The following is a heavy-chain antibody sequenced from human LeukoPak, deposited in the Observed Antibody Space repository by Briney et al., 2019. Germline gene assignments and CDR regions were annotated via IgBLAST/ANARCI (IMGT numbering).Heavy chain of an antibody. CDR3: AREPRGSSGWYPSPSATFDY. J-gene: IGHJ4*02. D-gene: IGHD6-19*01. V-gene: IGHV4-39*07. CDR2: IYYSGST. Sequence: SETLSLTCTVSGGSISSSSYYWGWIRQPPGKGLEWIGSIYYSGSTYYNPSLKSRVTISVDTSKNQFSLKLSSVTAADTAVYYCAREPRGSSGWYPSPSATFDYWGQGTLVTVSS. CDR1: GGSISSSSYY.